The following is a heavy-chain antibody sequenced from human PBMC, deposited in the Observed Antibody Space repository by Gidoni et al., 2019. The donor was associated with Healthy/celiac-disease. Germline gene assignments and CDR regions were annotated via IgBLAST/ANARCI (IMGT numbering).Heavy chain of an antibody. Sequence: EVQLVESGGGLVQPGGSLSLSCAASGFPFSYSYMDWVRQAPGKGLEWVGRTRNKANSYTTEYAASVKGRFTISRDDSKNSLYLQMNSLKTEDTAVYYCARGGRRLAVAGKRGFEGAFDIWGQGTMVTVSS. CDR3: ARGGRRLAVAGKRGFEGAFDI. V-gene: IGHV3-72*01. D-gene: IGHD6-19*01. CDR2: TRNKANSYTT. CDR1: GFPFSYSY. J-gene: IGHJ3*02.